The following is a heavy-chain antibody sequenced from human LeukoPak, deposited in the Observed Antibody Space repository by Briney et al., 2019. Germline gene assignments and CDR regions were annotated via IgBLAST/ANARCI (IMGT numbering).Heavy chain of an antibody. CDR3: AKTTAGNSSARYPGWPVDH. J-gene: IGHJ4*02. D-gene: IGHD6-19*01. CDR2: ISGSGGDT. V-gene: IGHV3-23*01. CDR1: GFTFRDYA. Sequence: GGSLRPSCAASGFTFRDYAIYWVRQAPGKGLEWVSGISGSGGDTYFADSVKGRFTISRDHSKNTVFLQMDSLRAEDTAVYYCAKTTAGNSSARYPGWPVDHWGQGTLVTVSS.